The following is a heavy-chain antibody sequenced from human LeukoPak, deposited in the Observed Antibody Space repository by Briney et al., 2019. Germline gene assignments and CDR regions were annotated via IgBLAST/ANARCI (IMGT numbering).Heavy chain of an antibody. D-gene: IGHD2-2*02. CDR3: ASRCRRTGCYKGFDP. Sequence: ASVKVSCKASGYTFTSYAMNWVRQAPGQGLEWMGWINTNTGNPTYAQGFTGRFVFSLDTSVSTAYLQISSLKAEDTAVYYCASRCRRTGCYKGFDPWGQGTLVTVSS. CDR1: GYTFTSYA. V-gene: IGHV7-4-1*02. CDR2: INTNTGNP. J-gene: IGHJ5*02.